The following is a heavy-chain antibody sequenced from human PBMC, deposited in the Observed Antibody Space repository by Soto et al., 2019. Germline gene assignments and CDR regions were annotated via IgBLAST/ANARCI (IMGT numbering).Heavy chain of an antibody. Sequence: EVQLLESGGGLVQPGGSLRLSCAASGFTFSSYAMSWVRQAPGKGLEWVSAISGSGGSTYYADSVKGRFTISRDNSKNTLYLQMNSLRAEDTAVDYWAKKTPYSSGHYYFDYWGQGTLVTVPS. CDR1: GFTFSSYA. V-gene: IGHV3-23*01. D-gene: IGHD5-18*01. CDR2: ISGSGGST. CDR3: AKKTPYSSGHYYFDY. J-gene: IGHJ4*02.